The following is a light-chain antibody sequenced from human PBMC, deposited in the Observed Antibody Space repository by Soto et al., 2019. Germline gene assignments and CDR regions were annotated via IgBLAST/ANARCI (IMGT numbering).Light chain of an antibody. CDR3: SSYTTSNTRQIV. CDR2: DVN. V-gene: IGLV2-14*03. J-gene: IGLJ1*01. CDR1: SSDVGGYNY. Sequence: QSVLTQPASVSGSPGQSITISCPGTSSDVGGYNYVSWYQHHPGKAPKLMIFDVNNRPSGVSNRFSGSKSGNTASLTISGLQPEDEADYYCSSYTTSNTRQIVFGTGTKVTVL.